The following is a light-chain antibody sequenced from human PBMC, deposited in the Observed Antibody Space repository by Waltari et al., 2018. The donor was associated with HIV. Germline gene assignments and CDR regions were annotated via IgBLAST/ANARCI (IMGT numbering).Light chain of an antibody. V-gene: IGLV1-40*01. CDR1: SSNIGADDH. CDR3: QSYDSSPSAWV. J-gene: IGLJ3*02. Sequence: QSVLTQPPSLSGAPGQTVTISCTGTSSNIGADDHVHWYQQLPGTAPKLLIYCNTIRPSGVPDRFSGSKSGTSASLAITWLQADDEADYYCQSYDSSPSAWVFGGGTKLTVL. CDR2: CNT.